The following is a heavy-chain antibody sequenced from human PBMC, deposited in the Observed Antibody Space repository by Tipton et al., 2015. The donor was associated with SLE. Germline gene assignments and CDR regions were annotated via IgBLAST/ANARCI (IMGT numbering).Heavy chain of an antibody. Sequence: TLSLTCTVSGGSISSYYWSWIRQPPGKGLEWIGYIYYSGSTNYNPSLKSRVTISVDTSKNQFSLKLSSVTAADTAVYYCARDLRSTSDFFDYWGQGTLVTVSS. V-gene: IGHV4-59*01. CDR1: GGSISSYY. D-gene: IGHD2-2*01. J-gene: IGHJ4*02. CDR3: ARDLRSTSDFFDY. CDR2: IYYSGST.